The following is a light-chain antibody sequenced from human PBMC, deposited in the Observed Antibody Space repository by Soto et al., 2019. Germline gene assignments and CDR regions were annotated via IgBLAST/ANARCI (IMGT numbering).Light chain of an antibody. V-gene: IGKV3-15*01. CDR3: QQYDVWPALT. J-gene: IGKJ4*01. Sequence: EEALTRSPGTLSWSAGERATLSRMASQSVSSNLAWYQQRPGQAPRLLIYGASTRASGVPDRFSGSGSGTEFILTISSLQSEDSAVYYCQQYDVWPALTFGGGTKVDIK. CDR2: GAS. CDR1: QSVSSN.